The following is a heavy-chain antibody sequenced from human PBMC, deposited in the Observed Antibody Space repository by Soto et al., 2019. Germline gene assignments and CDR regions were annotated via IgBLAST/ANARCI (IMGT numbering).Heavy chain of an antibody. V-gene: IGHV3-33*01. D-gene: IGHD2-15*01. CDR3: ARDLLDSAGYCSGGSCYSGMDP. Sequence: QVQLVESGGGVVQPGRSLRLSCAASGFTFSSYGMHWVRQAPGKGLEWVAVIWYDGSNKYYADSVKGRFTISRDNSKNTLYLQMNSLRAEDTAVYYCARDLLDSAGYCSGGSCYSGMDPWGQGTLVTVSS. J-gene: IGHJ5*02. CDR1: GFTFSSYG. CDR2: IWYDGSNK.